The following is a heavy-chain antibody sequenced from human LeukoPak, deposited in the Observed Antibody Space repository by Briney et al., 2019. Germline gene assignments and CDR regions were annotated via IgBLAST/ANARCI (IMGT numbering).Heavy chain of an antibody. V-gene: IGHV3-53*01. CDR2: IYSGGST. J-gene: IGHJ4*02. CDR3: ARDPGIFGGDYFDY. Sequence: GGSLRLSCAASGFTVSSNYMSWVHQAPGKGLEWVSVIYSGGSTYYADSVKGRFTISRDNSKNTLYLQMNSLRAEDTAVYYCARDPGIFGGDYFDYWGQGTLVTVSS. D-gene: IGHD3-3*01. CDR1: GFTVSSNY.